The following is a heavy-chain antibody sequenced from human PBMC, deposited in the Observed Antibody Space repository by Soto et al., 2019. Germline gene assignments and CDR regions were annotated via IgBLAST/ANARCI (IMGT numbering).Heavy chain of an antibody. Sequence: TLSLTCTVSSGSISSGEYYWSWLRQPPGKGLEWIGYIFSSGSTHYNASLKSRLTISVDTSKNQFSLQLTSVTATDTAVYYCARGRFGEIHDYWGQGTLVTVSS. CDR1: SGSISSGEYY. D-gene: IGHD3-10*01. J-gene: IGHJ4*02. V-gene: IGHV4-30-4*01. CDR3: ARGRFGEIHDY. CDR2: IFSSGST.